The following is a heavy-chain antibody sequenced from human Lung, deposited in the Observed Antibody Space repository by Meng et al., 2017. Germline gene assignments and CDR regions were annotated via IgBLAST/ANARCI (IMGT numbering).Heavy chain of an antibody. V-gene: IGHV4-34*01. CDR1: GGSFSDYY. D-gene: IGHD4-11*01. CDR2: INHSGST. Sequence: VQLKQWGAERLNPSEPRSLPSVVSGGSFSDYYWSWIRQPPGKGLEWIGEINHSGSTNYNPSLESRATISVDTSQNNLSLKLSSVTAADSAVYYCARGPTTMAHDFDYWGQGTLVTVSS. CDR3: ARGPTTMAHDFDY. J-gene: IGHJ4*02.